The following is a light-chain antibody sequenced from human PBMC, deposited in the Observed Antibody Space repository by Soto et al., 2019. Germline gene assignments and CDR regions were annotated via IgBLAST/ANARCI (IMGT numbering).Light chain of an antibody. Sequence: QSVLTQPASVSGSPGQSITISCTGTSSDVGGYNYVSWYQQHPGEAPKLMIYYVSNRPSGVSNRFSGSKSGNTASLTISGLQAEDEAEYYCSSYTSSSTWVFGGGTKVTVL. J-gene: IGLJ3*02. CDR2: YVS. CDR3: SSYTSSSTWV. CDR1: SSDVGGYNY. V-gene: IGLV2-14*01.